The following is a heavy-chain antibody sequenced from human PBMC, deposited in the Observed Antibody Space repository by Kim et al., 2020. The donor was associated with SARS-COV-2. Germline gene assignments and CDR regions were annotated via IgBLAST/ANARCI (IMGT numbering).Heavy chain of an antibody. J-gene: IGHJ4*02. D-gene: IGHD3-22*01. V-gene: IGHV1-69*13. CDR1: GGTFSSYA. Sequence: SVKVSCKASGGTFSSYAISWVRQAPGQGLEWMGGIIPIFGTANYAQKFQGRVTITADESTSTAYMELSSLRSEDTAVYYCARERRDYYDSSGYYPFDYWGQGTLVTVSS. CDR2: IIPIFGTA. CDR3: ARERRDYYDSSGYYPFDY.